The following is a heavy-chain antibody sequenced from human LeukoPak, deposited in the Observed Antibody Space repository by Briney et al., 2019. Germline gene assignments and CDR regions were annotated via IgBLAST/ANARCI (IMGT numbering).Heavy chain of an antibody. V-gene: IGHV4-39*07. D-gene: IGHD2/OR15-2a*01. CDR2: IYYSGKT. J-gene: IGHJ6*03. Sequence: SETLSLTCTVPAGFFSSTIYYWGWIRQPPGKGLEWIATIYYSGKTYYNPSLTSRVTISINTSKSQLYLKLNSVTAADTAVYYCARAREYNFYENYYMDVWGKGTTVTVSS. CDR3: ARAREYNFYENYYMDV. CDR1: AGFFSSTIYY.